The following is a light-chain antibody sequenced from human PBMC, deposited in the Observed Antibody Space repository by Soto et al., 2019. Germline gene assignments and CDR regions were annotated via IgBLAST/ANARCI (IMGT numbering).Light chain of an antibody. CDR2: AAS. J-gene: IGKJ1*01. V-gene: IGKV3-20*01. CDR1: QSVSSSY. Sequence: DIVLTQSPSTLSLSPGERATISCRASQSVSSSYLAWYQQKPGQAPMPIIYAASSRAIGIPVRFSGSGSGTDFTLTISRLEPEDFAVYYCQQYGSSPWTFGQGTKVEIK. CDR3: QQYGSSPWT.